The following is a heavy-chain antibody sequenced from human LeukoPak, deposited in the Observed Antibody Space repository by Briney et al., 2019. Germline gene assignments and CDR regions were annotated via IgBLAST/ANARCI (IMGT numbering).Heavy chain of an antibody. CDR3: ASARIDHYDSTF. V-gene: IGHV3-53*01. Sequence: GGSLRLSCAASGFTVSSNYMSWVRQAPGKGLEWVSVIYSGGSIYYADSVKGRFTISRDNSKNTLYLQMNSLRAEDTAVYYCASARIDHYDSTFWGQGTLVTVSS. D-gene: IGHD3-22*01. CDR2: IYSGGSI. J-gene: IGHJ4*02. CDR1: GFTVSSNY.